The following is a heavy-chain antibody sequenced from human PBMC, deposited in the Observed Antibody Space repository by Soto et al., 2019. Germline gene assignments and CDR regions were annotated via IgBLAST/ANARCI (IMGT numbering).Heavy chain of an antibody. CDR1: GGTFNNYP. J-gene: IGHJ4*02. Sequence: QVQLVQSGAEVKKPGSSVKVSCKASGGTFNNYPITWVRQAPGEGLEWMGGSIPIFGTANYAQKFQGRVTISVDESTSTAYMELSSLRSEDTAVYYCARGSRMWTPDYWGQGTLVTVSS. CDR3: ARGSRMWTPDY. D-gene: IGHD2-21*01. CDR2: SIPIFGTA. V-gene: IGHV1-69*01.